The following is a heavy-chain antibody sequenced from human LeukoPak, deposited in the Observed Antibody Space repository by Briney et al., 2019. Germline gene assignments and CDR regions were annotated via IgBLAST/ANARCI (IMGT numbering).Heavy chain of an antibody. CDR1: GFTFSSYG. Sequence: GGSLRLSCAASGFTFSSYGMHWVRQAPGKGLEWVAVISYDGGSNYYADSVKGRFTISRDNPKNTLYLQMNSLRAEDMAVYYCAKPGYGGNSVRDAFDIWGQGTMVTVSS. D-gene: IGHD4-23*01. CDR3: AKPGYGGNSVRDAFDI. J-gene: IGHJ3*02. CDR2: ISYDGGSN. V-gene: IGHV3-30*18.